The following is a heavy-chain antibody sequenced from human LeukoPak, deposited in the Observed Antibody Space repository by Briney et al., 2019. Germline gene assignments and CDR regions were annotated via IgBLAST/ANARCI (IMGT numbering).Heavy chain of an antibody. CDR1: GFIFQNYA. D-gene: IGHD6-13*01. CDR2: ISGFGGST. Sequence: GGSLRLSCAASGFIFQNYAMNWVRQAPGKGLEWVSGISGFGGSTYYAASVKGRFAISRDNSGNALFLQLTNLRVEDSAVYYCARRGGSSWSSFDFWGQGTLVGVSS. CDR3: ARRGGSSWSSFDF. J-gene: IGHJ4*02. V-gene: IGHV3-23*01.